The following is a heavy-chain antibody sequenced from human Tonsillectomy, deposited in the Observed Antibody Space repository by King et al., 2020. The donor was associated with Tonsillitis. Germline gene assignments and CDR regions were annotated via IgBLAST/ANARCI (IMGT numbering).Heavy chain of an antibody. CDR3: AKIRDFWSGYSRPD. J-gene: IGHJ4*02. CDR2: ISGSGGTT. Sequence: VQLVESGGTLVQPGGSLRLSCAASGFTFNHYAMSWVRQAPGKGLEWVSFISGSGGTTYYADPVKGRFTISRDNSKNTVYLQMNSLRAEDTAVYYYAKIRDFWSGYSRPDWGQGTLVTVSS. CDR1: GFTFNHYA. D-gene: IGHD3-3*01. V-gene: IGHV3-23*04.